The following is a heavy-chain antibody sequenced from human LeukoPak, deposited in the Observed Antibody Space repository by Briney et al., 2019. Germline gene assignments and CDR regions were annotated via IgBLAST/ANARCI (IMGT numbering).Heavy chain of an antibody. Sequence: ASVKVSCKASGYAFTGYYMHWVRQAPGQGLEWMGWINPNSGGTNYAQKFQGRVTMTRDTSISTAYMELSRLRSDDTAVYYCARASVVVPAAPVYWGQGTLVTVS. CDR2: INPNSGGT. CDR1: GYAFTGYY. J-gene: IGHJ4*02. D-gene: IGHD2-2*01. V-gene: IGHV1-2*02. CDR3: ARASVVVPAAPVY.